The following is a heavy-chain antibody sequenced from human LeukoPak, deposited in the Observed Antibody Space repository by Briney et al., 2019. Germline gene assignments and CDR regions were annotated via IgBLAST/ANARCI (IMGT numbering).Heavy chain of an antibody. J-gene: IGHJ4*02. CDR3: ARQDGRALYYFDY. Sequence: GESLKISCKGSGYSFTYYWIGWVRQMSGKGLEWMGIIYPADSDTRYSPSFQGQVTISADKSTSTAYLQWSSLKASGTAMYYCARQDGRALYYFDYWGQGTLVTVSS. CDR1: GYSFTYYW. D-gene: IGHD5-24*01. CDR2: IYPADSDT. V-gene: IGHV5-51*01.